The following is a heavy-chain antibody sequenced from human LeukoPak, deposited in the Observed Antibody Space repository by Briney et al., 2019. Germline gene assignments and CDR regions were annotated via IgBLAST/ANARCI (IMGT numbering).Heavy chain of an antibody. CDR1: GFTFSSYA. J-gene: IGHJ4*02. CDR3: ARDGSSGWTWYFDY. Sequence: PGGSLRLSCAASGFTFSSYAMHWVRQAPGKGLKWVAVISYDGSNKYYADSVKGRFTISRDNSKNTLYLQMNSLRAEDTAVYYCARDGSSGWTWYFDYWGQGTLVTVSS. D-gene: IGHD6-19*01. CDR2: ISYDGSNK. V-gene: IGHV3-30-3*01.